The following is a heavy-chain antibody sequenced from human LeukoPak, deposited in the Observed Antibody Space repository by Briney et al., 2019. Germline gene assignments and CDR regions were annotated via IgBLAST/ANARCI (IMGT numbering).Heavy chain of an antibody. CDR2: ISSNGGST. D-gene: IGHD3-22*01. CDR3: VKDWGVVVITMGLDY. V-gene: IGHV3-64D*06. CDR1: GFTFSSYA. Sequence: GGSLRLSCSASGFTFSSYAMHWVRQAPGKGLEYVSAISSNGGSTYYADSVKGRFTISRDNSKNTLYLQMSSLRAEDTAVYYCVKDWGVVVITMGLDYWGQGTLVTVSS. J-gene: IGHJ4*02.